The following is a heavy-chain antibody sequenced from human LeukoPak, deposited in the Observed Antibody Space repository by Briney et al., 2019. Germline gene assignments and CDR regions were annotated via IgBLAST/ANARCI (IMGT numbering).Heavy chain of an antibody. J-gene: IGHJ4*02. Sequence: SQTLSLTCTVSGGSISSGNYYWSWIRQPGGKGLEWIGRIYASGSTYYNPSLKSRVTISVDTSKSQFSLKLSSVTAADTAVYYCARPGSGWSYYFDYWGQGTLVTVSS. CDR2: IYASGST. D-gene: IGHD6-19*01. CDR1: GGSISSGNYY. CDR3: ARPGSGWSYYFDY. V-gene: IGHV4-61*02.